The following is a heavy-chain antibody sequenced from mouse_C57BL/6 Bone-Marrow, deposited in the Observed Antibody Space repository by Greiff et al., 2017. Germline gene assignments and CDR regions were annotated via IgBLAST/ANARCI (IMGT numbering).Heavy chain of an antibody. J-gene: IGHJ3*01. Sequence: EVKLVESGGGLVKPGGSLKLSCAASGFTFSSYAMSWVRQTPEKRLEWVATISDGGSYTYYPDNVKGRFTISRDNAKNNLYLQMSHLKSEDTAMYYCARVIGASAPRRSVAYWGQGTLVTVSA. CDR3: ARVIGASAPRRSVAY. CDR2: ISDGGSYT. V-gene: IGHV5-4*03. D-gene: IGHD3-1*01. CDR1: GFTFSSYA.